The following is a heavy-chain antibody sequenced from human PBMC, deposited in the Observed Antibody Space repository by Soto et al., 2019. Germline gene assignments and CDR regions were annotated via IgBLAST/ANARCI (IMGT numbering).Heavy chain of an antibody. CDR1: GYSFTSYW. V-gene: IGHV5-10-1*01. CDR2: IDPSDSYT. CDR3: ARRAVTGKYGMDV. J-gene: IGHJ6*02. D-gene: IGHD6-19*01. Sequence: GESLKISCKGSGYSFTSYWISWVRQMPGKGLEYMGRIDPSDSYTNYSPSFQGHVTISVDNSISTAYLQWSSLKASDTAMYYCARRAVTGKYGMDVGGQATTVTVSS.